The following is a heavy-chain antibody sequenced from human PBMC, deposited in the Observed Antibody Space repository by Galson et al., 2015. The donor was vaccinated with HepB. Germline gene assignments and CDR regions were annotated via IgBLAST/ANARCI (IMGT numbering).Heavy chain of an antibody. CDR3: ARVFTGYHDAFDI. D-gene: IGHD2-2*01. V-gene: IGHV1-2*06. CDR1: GYTFTGYY. J-gene: IGHJ3*02. Sequence: SVKVSCKASGYTFTGYYMHWVRQAPGQGLEWMGRINPNSGGTNYAQKFQGRVTMTRGTSISTAYMELSRLRSDDTAVYYCARVFTGYHDAFDIWGQGTMVTVSS. CDR2: INPNSGGT.